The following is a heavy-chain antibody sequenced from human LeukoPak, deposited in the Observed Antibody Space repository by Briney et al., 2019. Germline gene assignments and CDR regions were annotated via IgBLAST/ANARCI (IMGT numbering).Heavy chain of an antibody. CDR2: INSDGSST. CDR3: ARAERQQQLVLGYFDY. CDR1: GFTFSSYC. Sequence: GGSLRLSCAASGFTFSSYCMHWVRQAPGKGLLWVSRINSDGSSTSYADSVKGRFTISRDNAKNTLYLQMNSLRAEDTAVYYCARAERQQQLVLGYFDYWGQGTLVTVSS. V-gene: IGHV3-74*01. J-gene: IGHJ4*02. D-gene: IGHD6-13*01.